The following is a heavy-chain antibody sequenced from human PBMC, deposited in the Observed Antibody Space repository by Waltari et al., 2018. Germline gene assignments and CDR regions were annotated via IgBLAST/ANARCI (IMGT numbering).Heavy chain of an antibody. V-gene: IGHV4-30-4*08. CDR2: IYDSGGT. Sequence: QVQLQESGPGLVKPSQTLSLTCTVSGGSVTRGQYYWSWIRQPPGKGLEWIGNIYDSGGTDSNPAVRSRVTISVDTSEGQLSLKLNSVKAADTAVYYCARGTSGWGRFDYWGQGTLVTVSS. D-gene: IGHD6-19*01. CDR1: GGSVTRGQYY. CDR3: ARGTSGWGRFDY. J-gene: IGHJ4*02.